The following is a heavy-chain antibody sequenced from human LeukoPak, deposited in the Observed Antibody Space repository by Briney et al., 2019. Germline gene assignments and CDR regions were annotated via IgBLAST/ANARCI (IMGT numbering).Heavy chain of an antibody. Sequence: PSETLSLTCTVSGGSISSYYWSWIRQPPGKGLEWIGYIYYSGSTNYNPSLKSRVTISVDTSKNQFSLKLSSVTAADTAVYYCARVCYDSSGYCLDYWGQGTLVTVSS. J-gene: IGHJ4*02. D-gene: IGHD3-22*01. CDR3: ARVCYDSSGYCLDY. CDR1: GGSISSYY. CDR2: IYYSGST. V-gene: IGHV4-59*01.